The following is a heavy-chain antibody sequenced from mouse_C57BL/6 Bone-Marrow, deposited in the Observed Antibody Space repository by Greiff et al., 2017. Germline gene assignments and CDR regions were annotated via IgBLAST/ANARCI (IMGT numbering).Heavy chain of an antibody. CDR3: AISCLGPYYFDY. V-gene: IGHV1-56*01. CDR2: IFPGSGST. Sequence: QVQLQQSGPELVRPGASVKISCKAPGYTFTSHWMQWVRQRPGQGLEWIGEIFPGSGSTYYNEKFKGTATLTVDTSSSTAYMQLSSRTSEDSAVYFCAISCLGPYYFDYWGQGTTLTVSS. J-gene: IGHJ2*01. CDR1: GYTFTSHW.